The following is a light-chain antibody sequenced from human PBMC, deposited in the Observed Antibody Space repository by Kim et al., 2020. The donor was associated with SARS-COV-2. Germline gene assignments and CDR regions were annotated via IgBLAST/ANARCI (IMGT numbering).Light chain of an antibody. CDR3: QSYNRDNVL. V-gene: IGLV6-57*04. CDR1: SGSIDDNY. J-gene: IGLJ2*01. Sequence: LTQPHSVSESPGKTVTISCTRSSGSIDDNYVQWYQQRPGGVPTAVIYEDDQRPSGVSDRFSGSIVNSSNSVSLTISGLRTEDEADYYCQSYNRDNVLFGGGTQLTVL. CDR2: EDD.